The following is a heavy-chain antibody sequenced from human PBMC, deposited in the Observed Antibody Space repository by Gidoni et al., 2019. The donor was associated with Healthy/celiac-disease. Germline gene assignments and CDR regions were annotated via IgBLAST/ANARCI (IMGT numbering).Heavy chain of an antibody. D-gene: IGHD4-17*01. Sequence: QVQLVESGGGVVQPGRSLRLSCAASGFNFSSYAMQWVRQAPGKGLEWVAVISYDGSNKYYADSVKGRFTISRDNSKNTLYLQMNSLRAEDTAVYYCARESLSTTVTTFGPFDIWGQGTMVTVSS. CDR3: ARESLSTTVTTFGPFDI. V-gene: IGHV3-30-3*01. J-gene: IGHJ3*02. CDR1: GFNFSSYA. CDR2: ISYDGSNK.